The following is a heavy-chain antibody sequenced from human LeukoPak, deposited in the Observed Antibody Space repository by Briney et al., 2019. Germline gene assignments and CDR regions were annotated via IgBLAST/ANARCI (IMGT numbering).Heavy chain of an antibody. J-gene: IGHJ4*02. CDR2: IKEDGSET. D-gene: IGHD5-24*01. CDR3: ARETPRRGETRDGYR. Sequence: PGESLRLSCAASGFIFKKYWMNWVRQVPGKGLECLANIKEDGSETYYADPVKGRFTISRDNPKNLLFLQINSLRVEDTAVYYCARETPRRGETRDGYRWGQGTVVTVSS. CDR1: GFIFKKYW. V-gene: IGHV3-7*01.